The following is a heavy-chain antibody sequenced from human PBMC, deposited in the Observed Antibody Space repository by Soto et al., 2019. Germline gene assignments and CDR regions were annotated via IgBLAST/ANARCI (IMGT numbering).Heavy chain of an antibody. CDR2: INAGNGNT. D-gene: IGHD2-15*01. Sequence: QVQLVQSGAEVKKPGASVKVSCKASGYTFTSYAMHWVRQAPGQRLEWMGWINAGNGNTKYSQKFRGRVTITRDTSASTAYMELSSLRSEDTAVYYCARASASDAFDIWGQGTMVTVSS. V-gene: IGHV1-3*01. CDR1: GYTFTSYA. J-gene: IGHJ3*02. CDR3: ARASASDAFDI.